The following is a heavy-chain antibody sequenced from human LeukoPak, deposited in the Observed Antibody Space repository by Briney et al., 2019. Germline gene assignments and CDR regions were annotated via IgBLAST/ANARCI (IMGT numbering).Heavy chain of an antibody. CDR1: GFTFTSYS. V-gene: IGHV3-23*01. Sequence: GGSLRLSCAASGFTFTSYSMNWVRQAPGKGLEWVSTISGGGGSTYHADSVKGRFTISRDNSKNTLYLQVNSLRAEGTAVYYCAKGGKWDVTPFDYWGQGTLVTVSS. CDR2: ISGGGGST. D-gene: IGHD1-26*01. CDR3: AKGGKWDVTPFDY. J-gene: IGHJ4*02.